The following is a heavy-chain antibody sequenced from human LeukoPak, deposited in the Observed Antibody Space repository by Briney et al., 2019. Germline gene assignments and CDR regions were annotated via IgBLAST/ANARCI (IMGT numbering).Heavy chain of an antibody. D-gene: IGHD3-3*01. Sequence: SETLSLTCTVSGGSISSYYWSWIRQPPGKGLEWIGSIYYSGTTYYNPSLKSRVTISVDTSKIQFSLKLSSVAAADTGVYFCARLRFNFWSGYTHPYFDYWGQGTLVTVSS. CDR1: GGSISSYY. J-gene: IGHJ4*02. CDR3: ARLRFNFWSGYTHPYFDY. CDR2: IYYSGTT. V-gene: IGHV4-59*05.